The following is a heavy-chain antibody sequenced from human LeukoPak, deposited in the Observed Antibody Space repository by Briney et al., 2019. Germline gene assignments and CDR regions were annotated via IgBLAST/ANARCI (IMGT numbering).Heavy chain of an antibody. D-gene: IGHD3-10*01. CDR2: IGGGGGST. J-gene: IGHJ4*02. V-gene: IGHV3-23*01. CDR1: GFTFSSYA. Sequence: PGGSLRLSCAASGFTFSSYAMSWVRQAPGKGLEWVSAIGGGGGSTYYADSVKGRFTISRDNSKNTLYLQMNSLRAEDTAVYYCAKGRLLWFGELPDYWGQGTLVTVSS. CDR3: AKGRLLWFGELPDY.